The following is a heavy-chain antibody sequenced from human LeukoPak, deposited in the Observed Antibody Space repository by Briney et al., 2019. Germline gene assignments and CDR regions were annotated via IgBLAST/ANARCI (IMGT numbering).Heavy chain of an antibody. J-gene: IGHJ5*02. CDR2: ISYTGST. CDR3: ARTIKSGNYYWFDP. V-gene: IGHV4-59*01. D-gene: IGHD1-26*01. CDR1: GGSISNYY. Sequence: PSETLSLTCTVSGGSISNYYWSWIRQPPGEGLEWIGFISYTGSTNYNPSLKSRVTVSVNTSKNQFSLKVTSVTAADTAVYYCARTIKSGNYYWFDPWGQGNLVTVSS.